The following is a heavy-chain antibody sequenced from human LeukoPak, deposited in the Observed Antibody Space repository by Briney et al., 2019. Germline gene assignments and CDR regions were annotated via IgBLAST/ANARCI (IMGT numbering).Heavy chain of an antibody. D-gene: IGHD1-26*01. J-gene: IGHJ4*02. CDR2: IDHSGST. CDR3: ARVLSGSRIFDY. V-gene: IGHV4-38-2*02. CDR1: GYSISSGYY. Sequence: SETLSLTCSVSGYSISSGYYWGWIRQPPGKGLEWIGSIDHSGSTYYNPSLKSRVTISVVTSKNQFSLKLRSVTAADTAVYYCARVLSGSRIFDYWGQGTLVTVSS.